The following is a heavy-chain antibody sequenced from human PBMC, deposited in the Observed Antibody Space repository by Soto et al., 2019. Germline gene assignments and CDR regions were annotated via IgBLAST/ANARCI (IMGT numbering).Heavy chain of an antibody. J-gene: IGHJ4*02. D-gene: IGHD2-15*01. V-gene: IGHV3-15*01. CDR1: GFPFSKAW. CDR3: TKVLGYCSGGNCFTFDY. CDR2: IKSKADGGTT. Sequence: EVQLVESGGGLVKPGGSLRLSCAASGFPFSKAWMSWVRQFPGKGLEWVGRIKSKADGGTTDYAAPVKGRFTISSDDSSNTLYLQMNSLKTEDTAVYYCTKVLGYCSGGNCFTFDYWGQGAVVTVSS.